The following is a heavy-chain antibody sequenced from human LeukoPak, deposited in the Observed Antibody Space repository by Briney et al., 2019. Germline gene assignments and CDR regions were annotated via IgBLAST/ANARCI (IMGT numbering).Heavy chain of an antibody. V-gene: IGHV3-7*04. J-gene: IGHJ4*02. D-gene: IGHD5-24*01. Sequence: GGSLRLSCVASGFPFSSYWMTWVRQAPGKGLEWVANIKQDGSKKSYVDSVKGRFTISRDNAKNSLYLQMNSLRAEDTAIYYCTRVGYIDEGIDYWGQGTLVTVSA. CDR3: TRVGYIDEGIDY. CDR2: IKQDGSKK. CDR1: GFPFSSYW.